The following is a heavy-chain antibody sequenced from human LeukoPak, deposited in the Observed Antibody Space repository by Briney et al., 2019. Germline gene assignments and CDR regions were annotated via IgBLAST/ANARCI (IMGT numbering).Heavy chain of an antibody. J-gene: IGHJ4*02. Sequence: GGSLRLSCAASGFTFNSYAMSWVRQAPGKGLEWVSAISGSGDYTYYADFVKGRVTISRDNSKNTLYLQMSSLRAEDTAVYYCARDSVLLWFGDLPYYFDIWGQGTLVTVSS. CDR1: GFTFNSYA. CDR2: ISGSGDYT. D-gene: IGHD3-10*01. CDR3: ARDSVLLWFGDLPYYFDI. V-gene: IGHV3-23*01.